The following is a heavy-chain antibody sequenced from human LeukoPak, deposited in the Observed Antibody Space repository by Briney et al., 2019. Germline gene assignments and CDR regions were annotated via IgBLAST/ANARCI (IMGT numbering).Heavy chain of an antibody. V-gene: IGHV1-8*01. D-gene: IGHD2-8*01. Sequence: ASVKVSCKASGYTFTSYDINWVRQATGQGLGWMGWMNPNSGNTGYAQKFQGRVTITRNTSISTAYMELSSLRSEDTAVYYCARDYCTNGVCYSDYWGQGTLVTVSS. CDR3: ARDYCTNGVCYSDY. J-gene: IGHJ4*02. CDR1: GYTFTSYD. CDR2: MNPNSGNT.